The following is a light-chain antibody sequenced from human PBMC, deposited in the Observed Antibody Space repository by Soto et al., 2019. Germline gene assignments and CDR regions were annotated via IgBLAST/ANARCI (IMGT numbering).Light chain of an antibody. V-gene: IGLV1-44*01. J-gene: IGLJ3*02. CDR2: SNN. Sequence: QSVLTQPPSASGTPGQRVTVSCSGSSSNIGSNTVNWYQLLPGTAPKLLISSNNQRPSGVPDRFSGSKSGTSASLAISGLQSEDEADYYCAAWDDSLNGSVFGGGTKVTVL. CDR3: AAWDDSLNGSV. CDR1: SSNIGSNT.